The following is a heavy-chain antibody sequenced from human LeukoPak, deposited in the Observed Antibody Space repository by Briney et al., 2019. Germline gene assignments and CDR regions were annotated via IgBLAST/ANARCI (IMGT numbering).Heavy chain of an antibody. CDR3: ARRLVGAGNNWFDP. V-gene: IGHV4-59*11. CDR2: IYYSGST. D-gene: IGHD1-26*01. J-gene: IGHJ5*02. Sequence: SETLSLTCTVSGGSISSHYWSWIRQPPGKGLEWIGYIYYSGSTNYNPSLKSRVTISVDTSKNQFSLKLSSVTAADTAVYYCARRLVGAGNNWFDPWSQGTLVTVSS. CDR1: GGSISSHY.